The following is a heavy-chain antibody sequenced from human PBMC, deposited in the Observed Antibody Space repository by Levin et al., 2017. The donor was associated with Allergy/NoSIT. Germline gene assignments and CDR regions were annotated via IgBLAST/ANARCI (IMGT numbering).Heavy chain of an antibody. V-gene: IGHV5-51*01. D-gene: IGHD4-11*01. CDR3: ARQAYSNYREYFQY. CDR2: IYPNDSDT. Sequence: PGESLKISCKGSGYSFTNYWIGWVRQMPGKGLEWMGIIYPNDSDTRYSPSFQGQVTISADKSISTAYLQWSSLKASDTAMYYCARQAYSNYREYFQYWGQGTLVTVSS. J-gene: IGHJ1*01. CDR1: GYSFTNYW.